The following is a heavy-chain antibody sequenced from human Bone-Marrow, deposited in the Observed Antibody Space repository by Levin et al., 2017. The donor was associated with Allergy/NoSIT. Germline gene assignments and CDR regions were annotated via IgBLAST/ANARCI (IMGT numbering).Heavy chain of an antibody. Sequence: PSETLSLTCNVSGDSISTYYWNWIRQTPGKGLEWIGYIYYSGSATYNPSLESRVTMSVDTSKNQFSLRLSSVTAADTAVYYCARCGGTAYYGFFLDVWGRGTLVTVSS. D-gene: IGHD1-26*01. J-gene: IGHJ2*01. CDR1: GDSISTYY. CDR2: IYYSGSA. CDR3: ARCGGTAYYGFFLDV. V-gene: IGHV4-59*08.